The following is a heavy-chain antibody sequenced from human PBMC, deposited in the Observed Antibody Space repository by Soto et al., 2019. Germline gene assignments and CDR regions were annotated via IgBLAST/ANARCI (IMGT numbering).Heavy chain of an antibody. J-gene: IGHJ4*02. Sequence: QVHLVQSGAEVKKPGASVKVSCKGSGYAFTTYGITWVRQAPGQGLEWMGWISAHNGNTNYAQKLQGRVTVTRDTSTSTAYMELTSPRSHDTAVYYCARGRYGYYWGQGALVIVSS. CDR3: ARGRYGYY. CDR2: ISAHNGNT. D-gene: IGHD1-1*01. CDR1: GYAFTTYG. V-gene: IGHV1-18*01.